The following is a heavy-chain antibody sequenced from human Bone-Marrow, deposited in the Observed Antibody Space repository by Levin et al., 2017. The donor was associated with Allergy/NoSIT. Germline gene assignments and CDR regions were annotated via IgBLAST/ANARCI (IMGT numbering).Heavy chain of an antibody. CDR2: IYHTGRA. CDR3: VRHVTRSTGWFDP. V-gene: IGHV4-4*02. Sequence: MASETLSLTCAVSGVSISGGNWWSWVRQPPGKGLEWIGDIYHTGRANYDPSLKSRVTMSVDNTNNQFSLKVTSVTAADTAMYYCVRHVTRSTGWFDPWGQGTLVVVSS. D-gene: IGHD2-2*01. J-gene: IGHJ5*02. CDR1: GVSISGGNW.